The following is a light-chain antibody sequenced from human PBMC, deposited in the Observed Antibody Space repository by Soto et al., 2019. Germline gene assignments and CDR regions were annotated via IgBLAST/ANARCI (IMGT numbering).Light chain of an antibody. Sequence: IVLTQSPGTLSLSPGERATLSCRAGQSVSSYYVAWFQQKPGQAPRLIIYGASRRATGIQDRFSGSGSGTDLSLTIRRLEPDDFAVYYCQKYGNFWTFGQGTKVDIK. CDR1: QSVSSYY. CDR3: QKYGNFWT. J-gene: IGKJ1*01. CDR2: GAS. V-gene: IGKV3-20*01.